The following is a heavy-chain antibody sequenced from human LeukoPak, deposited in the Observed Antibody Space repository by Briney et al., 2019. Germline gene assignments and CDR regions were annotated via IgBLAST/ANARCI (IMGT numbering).Heavy chain of an antibody. CDR1: GGSISSYY. CDR3: ARQYGSGSTNWFDP. V-gene: IGHV4-59*08. Sequence: PSETLSLTCTVFGGSISSYYWSWIRQPPGKGLEWIGYIYYSGSTNYNPSLKSRVTISVDTSKNQFSLKLSSVTAADTAVYYCARQYGSGSTNWFDPWGQGTLVTVSS. CDR2: IYYSGST. J-gene: IGHJ5*02. D-gene: IGHD3-10*01.